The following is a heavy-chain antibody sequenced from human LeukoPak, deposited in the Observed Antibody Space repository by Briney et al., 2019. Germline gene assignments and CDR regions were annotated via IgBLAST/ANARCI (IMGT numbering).Heavy chain of an antibody. Sequence: GGSLRLYCAASGFTFSDSWTSWVRQAPGKGLEWVANMNQDGSEKDYVDSVKGRFTISRDNARNSLYLQMGSLRAEDTAVYYCATYTHWVAGDVWGQGTTVTVSS. J-gene: IGHJ6*02. CDR2: MNQDGSEK. CDR3: ATYTHWVAGDV. D-gene: IGHD3-16*01. CDR1: GFTFSDSW. V-gene: IGHV3-7*01.